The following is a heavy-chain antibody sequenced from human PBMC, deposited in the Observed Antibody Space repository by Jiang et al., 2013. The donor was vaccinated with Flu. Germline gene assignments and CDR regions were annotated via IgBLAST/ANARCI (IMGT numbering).Heavy chain of an antibody. CDR1: GYTFRSYT. J-gene: IGHJ4*02. V-gene: IGHV1-3*01. Sequence: GAEVKKPGASVKISCTASGYTFRSYTIHWVRQAPGQRLEWVGCINPETGNPKYSPKLQARVSFTRDTSANTVYMELAGLTSEDTAVYYCARELGWESDRGPYDYWGQGTL. CDR2: INPETGNP. D-gene: IGHD2-21*01. CDR3: ARELGWESDRGPYDY.